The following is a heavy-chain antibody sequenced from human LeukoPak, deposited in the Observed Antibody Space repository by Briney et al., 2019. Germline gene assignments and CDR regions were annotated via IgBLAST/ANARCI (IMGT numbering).Heavy chain of an antibody. CDR3: ARGVYSSGISGFDY. D-gene: IGHD6-19*01. CDR1: GGSFSGYY. Sequence: PSETLSFTCAVYGGSFSGYYWSWIRQPPGKGLEWIGEINHSGSTNYNPSLKSRVTISVDTSKNQFSLKLSSVTAADTAVYYCARGVYSSGISGFDYWGQGTLVTVSS. V-gene: IGHV4-34*01. CDR2: INHSGST. J-gene: IGHJ4*02.